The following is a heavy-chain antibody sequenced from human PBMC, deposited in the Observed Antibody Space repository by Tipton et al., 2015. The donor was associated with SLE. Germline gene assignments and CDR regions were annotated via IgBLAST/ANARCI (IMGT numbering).Heavy chain of an antibody. D-gene: IGHD2-15*01. J-gene: IGHJ4*02. Sequence: TLSLTCTVSGASVGHSSYYWGWIRQPPGKGLEWIGSILYNGVTSYNPSLKSRITISLDTSKNQFSLRLNSVTAADTAVYYCARGYCFAGSCYSFDYWGQGALVTVSS. V-gene: IGHV4-39*01. CDR3: ARGYCFAGSCYSFDY. CDR1: GASVGHSSYY. CDR2: ILYNGVT.